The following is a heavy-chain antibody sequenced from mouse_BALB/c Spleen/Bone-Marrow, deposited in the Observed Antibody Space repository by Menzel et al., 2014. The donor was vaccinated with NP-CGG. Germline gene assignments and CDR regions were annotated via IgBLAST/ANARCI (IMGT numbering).Heavy chain of an antibody. V-gene: IGHV14-3*02. CDR1: GFNIKDTY. Sequence: VQLQQSGAELVKPGASVKLSCTASGFNIKDTYMHWVKQRPEQGLEWIGRIDPANGNTKYDPKFQGKATITADTFSNTAYLHLSSLTSEDTAVYYCASYRYGWYFDVWGAGTTVTVSS. D-gene: IGHD2-14*01. J-gene: IGHJ1*01. CDR2: IDPANGNT. CDR3: ASYRYGWYFDV.